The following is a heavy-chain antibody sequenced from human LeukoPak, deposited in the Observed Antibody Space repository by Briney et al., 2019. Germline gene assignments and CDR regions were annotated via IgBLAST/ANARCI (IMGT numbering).Heavy chain of an antibody. CDR1: GYSLTELS. V-gene: IGHV1-24*01. J-gene: IGHJ3*02. CDR2: FDPENGEN. CDR3: ATFDRDRLLYGAFGN. Sequence: GASVKVSCKISGYSLTELSIHLVRQAPGKGLEWLGGFDPENGENIYTQKFQGRVSMTEDSSKDTVYMVQRTLTSEDTAVYYCATFDRDRLLYGAFGNWGQGTMVIVSS. D-gene: IGHD2-2*02.